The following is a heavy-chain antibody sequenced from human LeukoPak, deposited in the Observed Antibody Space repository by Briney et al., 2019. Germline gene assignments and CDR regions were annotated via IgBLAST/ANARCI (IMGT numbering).Heavy chain of an antibody. D-gene: IGHD6-13*01. V-gene: IGHV3-48*03. J-gene: IGHJ3*02. CDR1: GFTFSSYE. Sequence: GGSLILSCAASGFTFSSYEMNWVRQAPGKGLEWVSYISSSGSTINYAGSVKGRFTTSRDNAKNSLYLQMNSLRAEDTAVYYCATHTIGYSSSGAFDIWGQGTMVTVSS. CDR3: ATHTIGYSSSGAFDI. CDR2: ISSSGSTI.